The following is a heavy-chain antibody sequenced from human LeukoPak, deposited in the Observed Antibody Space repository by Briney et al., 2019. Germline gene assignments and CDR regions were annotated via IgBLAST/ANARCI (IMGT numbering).Heavy chain of an antibody. V-gene: IGHV3-11*06. D-gene: IGHD3-22*01. CDR3: ARGRGSSGYL. Sequence: GGSLRLSCAASGFTFSSYSMSWIRQAPGKGLEWVSYISGSSSFTNYADSVKGRFTISRDNAKNSLYLQMNSLRAEDTAVYYCARGRGSSGYLWGQGTLVTVSS. CDR2: ISGSSSFT. CDR1: GFTFSSYS. J-gene: IGHJ4*02.